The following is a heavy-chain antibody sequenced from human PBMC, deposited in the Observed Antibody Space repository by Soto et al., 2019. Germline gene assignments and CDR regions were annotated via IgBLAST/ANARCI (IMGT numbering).Heavy chain of an antibody. J-gene: IGHJ4*02. Sequence: ASVKVSCKASGGTFSSYAISWVRQAPGQGLEWMGGIIPIFGTANYAQKFQGRVTITADESTSTAYMELSSLRSEDTAVYYCARGDSIAVAGTLDYWGQGTLVTVSS. CDR1: GGTFSSYA. V-gene: IGHV1-69*13. D-gene: IGHD6-19*01. CDR2: IIPIFGTA. CDR3: ARGDSIAVAGTLDY.